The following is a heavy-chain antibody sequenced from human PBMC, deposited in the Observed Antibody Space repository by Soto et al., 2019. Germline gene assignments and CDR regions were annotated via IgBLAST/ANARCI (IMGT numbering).Heavy chain of an antibody. CDR2: INPSGGST. V-gene: IGHV1-46*03. Sequence: ASVKVSCKASGYTFTSYYMHWVRQAPGQGLEWMGIINPSGGSTSYAQKFQGRVTMTRDTSTSTVYMELSSLRSEDTAVYYCARDLRGDGYITDFDYWGQGTLVTVSS. J-gene: IGHJ4*02. D-gene: IGHD5-12*01. CDR1: GYTFTSYY. CDR3: ARDLRGDGYITDFDY.